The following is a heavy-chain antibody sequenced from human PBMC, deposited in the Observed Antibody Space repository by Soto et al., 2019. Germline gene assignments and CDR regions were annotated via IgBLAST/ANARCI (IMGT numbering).Heavy chain of an antibody. CDR1: GVSTRSSSYF. V-gene: IGHV4-39*01. CDR3: VRHVTLPVAHPCDF. CDR2: IYHSGST. Sequence: QQQLQESGPGLVKPWETLSLTCSVSGVSTRSSSYFWGWIRQPPGRGPEYIATIYHSGSTYYNPSLKSRVSISVDTSKNQFSLKLTSLTAADTAVYYCVRHVTLPVAHPCDFWGQGTLFTVSS. J-gene: IGHJ4*02. D-gene: IGHD2-21*01.